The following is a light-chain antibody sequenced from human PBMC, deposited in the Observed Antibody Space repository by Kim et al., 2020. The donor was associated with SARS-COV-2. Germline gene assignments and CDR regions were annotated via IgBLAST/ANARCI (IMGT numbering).Light chain of an antibody. CDR3: QKYNSAPRT. CDR1: QDISNY. Sequence: DIQMTQSPSSLSASVGDRVTITCRASQDISNYLAWYQQKPGKVPKLLIYAASTLQSGVPSRFSGSGSGTDFTLTISSLQPEDVATYYCQKYNSAPRTFGGGPKVEI. V-gene: IGKV1-27*01. J-gene: IGKJ4*01. CDR2: AAS.